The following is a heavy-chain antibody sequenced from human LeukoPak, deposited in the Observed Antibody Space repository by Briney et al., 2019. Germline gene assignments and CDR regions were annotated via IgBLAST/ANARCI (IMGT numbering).Heavy chain of an antibody. J-gene: IGHJ3*02. V-gene: IGHV5-51*01. Sequence: GGSLKISSKGSGYRFTSYWIGWVRRMPGKGLEWMGIIYPGDSDTRYSPSFQGQVTISADKSISTAFLQWSSLKASDTAMYYCARSSGSVSGWRYDAFDIWGQGTMVTVSS. CDR1: GYRFTSYW. D-gene: IGHD6-19*01. CDR2: IYPGDSDT. CDR3: ARSSGSVSGWRYDAFDI.